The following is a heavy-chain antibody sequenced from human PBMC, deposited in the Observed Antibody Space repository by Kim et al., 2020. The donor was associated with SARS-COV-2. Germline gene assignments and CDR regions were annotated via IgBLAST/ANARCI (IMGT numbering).Heavy chain of an antibody. CDR3: ARGGIVVVVAATLGFGRDYCYYGMDV. D-gene: IGHD2-15*01. CDR2: INTNTGNP. Sequence: ASVKVSCKASGYTFTSYAMNWVRQAPGQGLEWMGWINTNTGNPTYAQGFTGRFVFSLDTSVSTAYLQLSSLKAEDTAVYYCARGGIVVVVAATLGFGRDYCYYGMDVWGQGPTVTVSS. CDR1: GYTFTSYA. V-gene: IGHV7-4-1*02. J-gene: IGHJ6*01.